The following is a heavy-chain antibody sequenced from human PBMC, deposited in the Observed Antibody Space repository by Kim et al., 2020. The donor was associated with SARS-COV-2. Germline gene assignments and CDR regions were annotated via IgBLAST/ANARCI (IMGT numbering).Heavy chain of an antibody. CDR1: GGTFSSYA. D-gene: IGHD1-26*01. V-gene: IGHV1-69*13. CDR2: IIPIFGTA. J-gene: IGHJ3*02. CDR3: ARDRGVGANVAFDI. Sequence: SVKVSCKASGGTFSSYAISWVRQAPGQGLEWMGGIIPIFGTANYAQKFQGRVTITADESTSTAYMELSSLRSEDTAVYYCARDRGVGANVAFDIWGQGTMVTVSS.